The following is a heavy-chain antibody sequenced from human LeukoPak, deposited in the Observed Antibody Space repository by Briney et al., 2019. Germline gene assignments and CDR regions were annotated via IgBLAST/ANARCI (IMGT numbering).Heavy chain of an antibody. V-gene: IGHV4-39*02. J-gene: IGHJ3*02. CDR1: GGSISSSSYY. CDR3: ARETITMVRGVMWAFDI. CDR2: ISYSGNT. Sequence: SETLSLTCTVSGGSISSSSYYWGWIRQSPGKGLEWVGSISYSGNTYYNPSLKSRVTISVDTSKNQFSLKLSSVTAADTAVYYCARETITMVRGVMWAFDIWGQGTMVTVSS. D-gene: IGHD3-10*01.